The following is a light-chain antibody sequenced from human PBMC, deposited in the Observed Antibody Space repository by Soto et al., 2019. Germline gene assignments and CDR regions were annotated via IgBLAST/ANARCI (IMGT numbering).Light chain of an antibody. CDR1: QSVSSSY. J-gene: IGKJ1*01. CDR3: QQYGSSSWT. CDR2: GTS. V-gene: IGKV3-20*01. Sequence: EIVLTQSPGTLSLSPGESATLSCSASQSVSSSYLAWYQQKPGQAPRLLIYGTSSRATAIPDRFSGSGSGTDFTLTISRLEPEDFAVYYCQQYGSSSWTFGQGTKVEIK.